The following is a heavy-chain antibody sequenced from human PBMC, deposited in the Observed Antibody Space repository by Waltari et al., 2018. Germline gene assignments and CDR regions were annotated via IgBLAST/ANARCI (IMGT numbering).Heavy chain of an antibody. CDR3: ARGAGGSGTPNWFDP. V-gene: IGHV3-21*02. D-gene: IGHD3-10*01. Sequence: EVQLVESGGGLVKPGGSLRLSCAVSEFTLSSYTWSWVRQGPGKGLGWVSSITPSGRSIYSADSVRGRFTLSRDNAKKSLFLQMTSLRPDDTAVYYCARGAGGSGTPNWFDPWGQGTLVTVSS. CDR1: EFTLSSYT. CDR2: ITPSGRSI. J-gene: IGHJ5*02.